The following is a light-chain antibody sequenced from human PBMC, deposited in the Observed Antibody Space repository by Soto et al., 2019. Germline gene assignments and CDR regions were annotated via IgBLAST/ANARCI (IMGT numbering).Light chain of an antibody. J-gene: IGLJ1*01. CDR1: SSDVGGYNY. V-gene: IGLV2-14*01. Sequence: QSVLTQPASVSGSPGQSITISCTGTSSDVGGYNYVAWYQQHPGKVPKLIIYEVTHRPSGVSNRFSGSKSGKTASLTISGLQAEDEADYYCSSYISSSTLYGFGSGTKVTVL. CDR3: SSYISSSTLYG. CDR2: EVT.